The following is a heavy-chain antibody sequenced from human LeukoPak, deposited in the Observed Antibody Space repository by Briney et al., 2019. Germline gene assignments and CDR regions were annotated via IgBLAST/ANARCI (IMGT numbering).Heavy chain of an antibody. D-gene: IGHD4-23*01. V-gene: IGHV1-46*01. CDR2: INPSGGST. J-gene: IGHJ4*02. Sequence: ASVKVSCKASGYTFTSYYMHWVRQAPGQGLEWMGIINPSGGSTSYAQKFQGRVTMTRDTSTSTVYMELSSLRSEDTAVYYCARGRNVRWYSYHFDYWGQGTLVTVSS. CDR1: GYTFTSYY. CDR3: ARGRNVRWYSYHFDY.